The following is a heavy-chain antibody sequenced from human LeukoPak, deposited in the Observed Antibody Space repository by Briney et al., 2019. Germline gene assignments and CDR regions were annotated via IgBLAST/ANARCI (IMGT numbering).Heavy chain of an antibody. CDR2: IKEDGSEE. V-gene: IGHV3-7*01. D-gene: IGHD3-22*01. Sequence: GGSLRLSCAASGFTSSDFWMTWVRQAPGKGLEWVANIKEDGSEEYYVDSVKGRFIISRDNAKNSLYLQMNSLRAEDTAVYYCAREYFYNSSGYRALRYWGQGTLVTVSS. CDR3: AREYFYNSSGYRALRY. J-gene: IGHJ4*02. CDR1: GFTSSDFW.